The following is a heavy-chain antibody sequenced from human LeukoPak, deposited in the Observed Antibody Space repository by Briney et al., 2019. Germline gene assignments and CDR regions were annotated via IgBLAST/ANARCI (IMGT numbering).Heavy chain of an antibody. J-gene: IGHJ4*02. V-gene: IGHV3-48*02. CDR1: GFTFSSYS. Sequence: GGSLRLSCEASGFTFSSYSMNWVRQAPGKGLEWVSHITASGTAMFYADSVKGRFTISRDNAKNSLYLQMNSLRDEDTAVYYCASSGSYRFDYWGQGTLVTVSS. CDR2: ITASGTAM. CDR3: ASSGSYRFDY. D-gene: IGHD1-26*01.